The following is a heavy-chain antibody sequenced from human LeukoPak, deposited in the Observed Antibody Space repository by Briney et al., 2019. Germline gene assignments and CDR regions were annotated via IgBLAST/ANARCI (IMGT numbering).Heavy chain of an antibody. CDR2: IKSKTDGGTT. D-gene: IGHD2-8*01. CDR1: GFTFSNAW. Sequence: GGSLSLSCAASGFTFSNAWMSWVRQAPGTGLEWVGRIKSKTDGGTTDYAAPVKGRFTISRDDSKNTLYLQMNSLKTEDTAVYYCTEGYCTNGVCSSLDYWGQGTLVTVSS. CDR3: TEGYCTNGVCSSLDY. V-gene: IGHV3-15*01. J-gene: IGHJ4*02.